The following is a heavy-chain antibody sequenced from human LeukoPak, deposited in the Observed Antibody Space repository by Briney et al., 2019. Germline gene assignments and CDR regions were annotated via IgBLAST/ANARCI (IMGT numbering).Heavy chain of an antibody. CDR3: ARGRVRLLWFGGYYMDV. D-gene: IGHD3-10*01. J-gene: IGHJ6*03. CDR2: IYYSGST. CDR1: GGSISSSSYY. V-gene: IGHV4-39*07. Sequence: KPSETLSLTCTVSGGSISSSSYYWGWIRQPPGKGLEWIGGIYYSGSTYYNPSLKSRVTISVDTSKNQFSLKLSSVTAADTAVYYCARGRVRLLWFGGYYMDVWGKGTTVTVSS.